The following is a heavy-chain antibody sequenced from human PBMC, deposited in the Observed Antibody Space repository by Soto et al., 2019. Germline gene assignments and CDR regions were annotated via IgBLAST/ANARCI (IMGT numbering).Heavy chain of an antibody. Sequence: WWSLRRSGAACGCTFDSPYSHAISWVRQSPGKGPEWGSTISSNGANTLYAESVQGPFPISKVASRNTVHLHMNSLRPADPATYFCLSWVSAHFDYWGHGTPVTVS. D-gene: IGHD2-8*01. CDR2: ISSNGANT. J-gene: IGHJ4*01. CDR3: LSWVSAHFDY. V-gene: IGHV3-23*01. CDR1: GCTFDSPYSHA.